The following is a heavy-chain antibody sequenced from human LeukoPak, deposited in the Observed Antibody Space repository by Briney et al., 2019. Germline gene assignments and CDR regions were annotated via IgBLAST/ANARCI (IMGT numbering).Heavy chain of an antibody. V-gene: IGHV3-23*01. CDR1: GFISSSYA. CDR2: MSGGGGRP. D-gene: IGHD1-26*01. J-gene: IGHJ4*02. CDR3: AKDAPPPWGGSYYVTDH. Sequence: PVGSLRLSCAASGFISSSYAMSWVRQAPGKGLEWGSAMSGGGGRPFYADSVKGRFTISRDNSKNTLYLQMNSLRAEDTAVYYCAKDAPPPWGGSYYVTDHWGQGTLVTVSS.